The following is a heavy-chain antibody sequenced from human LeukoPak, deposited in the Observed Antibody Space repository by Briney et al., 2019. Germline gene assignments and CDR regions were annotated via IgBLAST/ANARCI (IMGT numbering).Heavy chain of an antibody. CDR3: ATEDYYDSSGYYFDY. D-gene: IGHD3-22*01. V-gene: IGHV3-7*01. Sequence: GGSLRLSCTASGFTFSSYWMSWVRQAPGKGLEWVADIKPDGSEKYYVDSVKGRFTISRDNAKNSLYLQMNSLRAEDTAVYYCATEDYYDSSGYYFDYWGQGTLVTVSS. CDR1: GFTFSSYW. J-gene: IGHJ4*02. CDR2: IKPDGSEK.